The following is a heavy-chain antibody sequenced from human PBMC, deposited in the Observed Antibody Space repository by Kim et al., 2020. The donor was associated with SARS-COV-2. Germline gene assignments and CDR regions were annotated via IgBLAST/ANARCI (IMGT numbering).Heavy chain of an antibody. CDR2: ISYDGSNK. Sequence: GGSLRLSCAASVFTFSSYGMHWVRQAPGKGLEWVAVISYDGSNKYYADSVKGRFTISRDNSKNTLYLQMNSLRAEDTAVYYCAKDVYYYDSSGYYVEDYFDYWGQGTLVTVSS. J-gene: IGHJ4*02. CDR3: AKDVYYYDSSGYYVEDYFDY. CDR1: VFTFSSYG. V-gene: IGHV3-30*18. D-gene: IGHD3-22*01.